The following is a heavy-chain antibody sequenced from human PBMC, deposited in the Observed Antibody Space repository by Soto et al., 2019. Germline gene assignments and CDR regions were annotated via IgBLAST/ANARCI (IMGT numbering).Heavy chain of an antibody. D-gene: IGHD1-26*01. CDR3: VKVRLGSYCSSDS. J-gene: IGHJ4*02. Sequence: GGSLRLSCSASGFTFRTYTMHWVRQAPGKGLEYVSSIISNGDKTYYADTVKGRFSISRDNSKNTVYLQMSSLRAEDTAVYYCVKVRLGSYCSSDSWGQGTL. CDR2: IISNGDKT. CDR1: GFTFRTYT. V-gene: IGHV3-64D*06.